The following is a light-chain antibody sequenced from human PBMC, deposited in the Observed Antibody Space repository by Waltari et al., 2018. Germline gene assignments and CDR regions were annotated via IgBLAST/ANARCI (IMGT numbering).Light chain of an antibody. V-gene: IGLV2-14*01. Sequence: QSALTQPASVSGSPGQSITFSCTGTGSDVGGYDCVSWYQQHPGKVPKLMIYEVSNRPSGVSNRFSGSKSGNTASLTISGLQAEDEADYYCLSYTSSSTYVFGTGTKVTVL. CDR1: GSDVGGYDC. CDR2: EVS. CDR3: LSYTSSSTYV. J-gene: IGLJ1*01.